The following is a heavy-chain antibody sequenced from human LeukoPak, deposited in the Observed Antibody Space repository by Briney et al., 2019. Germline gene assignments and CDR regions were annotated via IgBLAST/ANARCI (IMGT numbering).Heavy chain of an antibody. V-gene: IGHV3-30*02. CDR3: AKDQRITIFGVAHLPSGAFDI. J-gene: IGHJ3*02. Sequence: GGSLRLTCAASGFTFSSYGMHWVRQAPGKGLEWVAFIRYDGSNKYYADSVKGRFTISRDNSKNTLYLQMNSLRAEDTAVYYCAKDQRITIFGVAHLPSGAFDIWGQGTMVTVSS. CDR2: IRYDGSNK. CDR1: GFTFSSYG. D-gene: IGHD3-3*01.